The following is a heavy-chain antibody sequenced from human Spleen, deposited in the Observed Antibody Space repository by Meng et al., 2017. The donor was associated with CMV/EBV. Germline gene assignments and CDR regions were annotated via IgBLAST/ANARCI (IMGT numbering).Heavy chain of an antibody. V-gene: IGHV3-48*04. CDR2: INTNSRTI. Sequence: GESLKISCAAFGFTFSGYNMNWVRQAPGKGLEWVSYINTNSRTIYYADSVKRRFTISRDNTRNSLYLQMNGLRAKDTAVYYCARDLHVDGLDPWGQGTLVTVSS. CDR1: GFTFSGYN. J-gene: IGHJ5*02. CDR3: ARDLHVDGLDP.